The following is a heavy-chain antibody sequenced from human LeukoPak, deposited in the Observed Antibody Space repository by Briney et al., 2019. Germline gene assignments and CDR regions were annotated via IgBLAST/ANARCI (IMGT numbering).Heavy chain of an antibody. Sequence: SETLSLTCTVSGGSISSYYWSWIRQPPGKGLEWIGYIYTSGSTNYNPSLKSRVTISVDTSENQFSLKLSSVTAADTAVYYCARQAEAWGIAAAGKGWFDPWGQGTLVTVSS. V-gene: IGHV4-4*09. CDR3: ARQAEAWGIAAAGKGWFDP. CDR2: IYTSGST. D-gene: IGHD6-13*01. J-gene: IGHJ5*02. CDR1: GGSISSYY.